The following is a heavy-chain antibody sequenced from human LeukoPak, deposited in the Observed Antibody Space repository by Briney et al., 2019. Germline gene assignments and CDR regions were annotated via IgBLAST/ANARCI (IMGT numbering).Heavy chain of an antibody. D-gene: IGHD5-12*01. Sequence: GGSLRLSCAASGFTFSSYWMHWVRQAPGKGLVWVSRINSDGSSTTYADSVKSRFTISRDNAKNTLYLQMNSLRAEDTAVYYCARDRGYDNAFDIWGQGTMVTVSS. CDR3: ARDRGYDNAFDI. CDR1: GFTFSSYW. V-gene: IGHV3-74*01. CDR2: INSDGSST. J-gene: IGHJ3*02.